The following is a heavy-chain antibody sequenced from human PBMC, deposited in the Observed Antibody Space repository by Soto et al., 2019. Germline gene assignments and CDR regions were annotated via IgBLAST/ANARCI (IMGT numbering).Heavy chain of an antibody. V-gene: IGHV4-39*01. Sequence: QLQLQESGPGLVKPSETLSLTCTVSGGSISSSSYYWGWIRQPPGKGLEWIGSIYYSGSTYYNPSLKSRVTISVDTSKNQFSLKLSSVTAADTAVYYCARHPPPLYYGDYYFDYWGQGTLVTVSS. CDR3: ARHPPPLYYGDYYFDY. CDR2: IYYSGST. D-gene: IGHD4-17*01. CDR1: GGSISSSSYY. J-gene: IGHJ4*02.